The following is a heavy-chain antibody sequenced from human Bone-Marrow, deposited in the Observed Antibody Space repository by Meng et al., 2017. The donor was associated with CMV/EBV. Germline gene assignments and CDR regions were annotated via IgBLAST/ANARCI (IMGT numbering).Heavy chain of an antibody. D-gene: IGHD2/OR15-2a*01. CDR3: ARRREYCTTGACQTYFDQ. Sequence: GGSLRLSCAASGFTVSNNYMGWVRQAPGKGLEWVALLYSGGSMYYADSVKGRFTLSRDNSKNTLYLQMTSLTPEDTALYYCARRREYCTTGACQTYFDQRGQGTRVTVSS. V-gene: IGHV3-66*02. CDR1: GFTVSNNY. CDR2: LYSGGSM. J-gene: IGHJ4*02.